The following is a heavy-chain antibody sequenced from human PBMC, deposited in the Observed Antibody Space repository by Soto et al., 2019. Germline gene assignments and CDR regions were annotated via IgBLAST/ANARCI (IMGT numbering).Heavy chain of an antibody. CDR1: GFSLSTSGVG. Sequence: QITLKESGPTLVKPTQTLTLTCTFSGFSLSTSGVGVGWIRQPPGKALEWLALIYWDDDKRYSPSLKSRLTIPKDTSKNQVVLTMTNMDPVDTATYYCAHRRIMTRWSFSDYWGQGTLVTVSS. J-gene: IGHJ4*02. D-gene: IGHD3-16*01. V-gene: IGHV2-5*02. CDR2: IYWDDDK. CDR3: AHRRIMTRWSFSDY.